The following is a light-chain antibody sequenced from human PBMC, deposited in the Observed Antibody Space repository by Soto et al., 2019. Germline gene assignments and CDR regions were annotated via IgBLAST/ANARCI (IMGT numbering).Light chain of an antibody. CDR2: DVS. CDR1: QSVSSL. J-gene: IGKJ4*01. V-gene: IGKV3-11*01. Sequence: EIVMTQSPATLSSSLEERATITCKASQSVSSLLAWYQQKPGKATRLLIYDVSSCASGSPPRFSGSGSGTEFTLTISSLEPDDFATYYCQQRTNWPLTFGGGTKVEIK. CDR3: QQRTNWPLT.